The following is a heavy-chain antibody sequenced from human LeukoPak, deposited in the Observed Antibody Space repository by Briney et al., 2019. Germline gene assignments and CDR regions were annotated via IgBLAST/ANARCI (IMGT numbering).Heavy chain of an antibody. CDR2: ISGSGGST. CDR3: ARDFGGWYKADYFDY. Sequence: PGGSLRLSCAASGFTFSSNGMTWVRQGPGKGLEWVSSISGSGGSTYYADSVKGRFTISRDNTKNTLYLQMNSLRAEDTAVYYCARDFGGWYKADYFDYWGEGTLVTVSS. CDR1: GFTFSSNG. D-gene: IGHD6-19*01. J-gene: IGHJ4*02. V-gene: IGHV3-23*01.